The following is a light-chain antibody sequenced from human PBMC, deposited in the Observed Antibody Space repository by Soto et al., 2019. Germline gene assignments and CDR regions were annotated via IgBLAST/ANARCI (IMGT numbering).Light chain of an antibody. V-gene: IGLV1-44*01. Sequence: QAVVTQPPSASGTPGQRVTISCSGSSSNIGSNTVNWYQQLPGTAPKLLIYSNNQRPSGVPDRFSGSRSGTSASLAISGLQSEDEVDYYCAAWEDSLNGRGGFGGGTQVTVL. CDR1: SSNIGSNT. CDR3: AAWEDSLNGRGG. J-gene: IGLJ3*02. CDR2: SNN.